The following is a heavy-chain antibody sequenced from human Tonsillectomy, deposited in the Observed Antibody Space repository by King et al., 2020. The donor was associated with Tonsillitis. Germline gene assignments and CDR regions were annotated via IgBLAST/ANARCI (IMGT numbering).Heavy chain of an antibody. CDR3: ARIVVVYYYYYGMDV. CDR1: GFSLSNARMG. V-gene: IGHV2-26*01. D-gene: IGHD2-15*01. Sequence: VTLKESGPVLVKPPETLTLTCTVSGFSLSNARMGVSWIRQPPGKALEWLAFIFSNDEKSYSTSLKSRLTISKDTSKSQVVLTMTNMDPVDTATYYCARIVVVYYYYYGMDVWGQGTTVTVSS. J-gene: IGHJ6*02. CDR2: IFSNDEK.